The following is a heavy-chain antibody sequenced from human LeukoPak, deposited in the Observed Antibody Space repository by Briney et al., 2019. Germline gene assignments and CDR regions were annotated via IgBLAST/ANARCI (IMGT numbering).Heavy chain of an antibody. CDR3: VRDLYLQMVRGANVFDL. Sequence: GGSLRLSCAASGFNFTTYTMNWVRQAPGKGLEWVSSISSSGRFIYYAGSVEGRFTISRDNDKNSLSLEMNSLRAEDTAVYYCVRDLYLQMVRGANVFDLWGRGTLVIVSS. V-gene: IGHV3-21*01. CDR1: GFNFTTYT. D-gene: IGHD3-10*01. J-gene: IGHJ2*01. CDR2: ISSSGRFI.